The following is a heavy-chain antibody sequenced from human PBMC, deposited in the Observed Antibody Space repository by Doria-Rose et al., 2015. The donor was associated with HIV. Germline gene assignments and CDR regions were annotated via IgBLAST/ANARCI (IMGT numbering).Heavy chain of an antibody. Sequence: IYSSGSTHYNSSLKSRVTISIDTSKSQFSLKLSSVTAADTAVYYCARFRPSRGIYYSLDVWGKGTTVTVSS. V-gene: IGHV4-4*09. CDR2: IYSSGST. D-gene: IGHD3-10*01. J-gene: IGHJ6*03. CDR3: ARFRPSRGIYYSLDV.